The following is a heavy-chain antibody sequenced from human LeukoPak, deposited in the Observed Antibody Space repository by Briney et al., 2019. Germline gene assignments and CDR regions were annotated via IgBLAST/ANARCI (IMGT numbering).Heavy chain of an antibody. Sequence: GGSLRLSCAASGFTFSSYSMNWVRQAPGKGLEWVSYISSSSSYIYYADSVKGRFTISRDNAKNSLYLQMNSLRAEDTAVYYCARDSYITMVRGVSAFYYFDYWGQGTLVTVSS. V-gene: IGHV3-21*05. D-gene: IGHD3-10*01. CDR1: GFTFSSYS. J-gene: IGHJ4*02. CDR3: ARDSYITMVRGVSAFYYFDY. CDR2: ISSSSSYI.